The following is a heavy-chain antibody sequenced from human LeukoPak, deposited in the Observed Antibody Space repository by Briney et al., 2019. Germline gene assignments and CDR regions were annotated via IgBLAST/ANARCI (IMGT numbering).Heavy chain of an antibody. V-gene: IGHV4-34*01. Sequence: SETLSLTCAVYGGSFSGYYWSWIRQPPGKGLEWIGEINHSGSTNYNPSLKSRVTISVDTSKNQFSLKLSSVTAADTAVYYCARLRRAYDFWSDLPGGRYYFDYWGQGTLVTVSS. CDR1: GGSFSGYY. CDR2: INHSGST. J-gene: IGHJ4*02. D-gene: IGHD3-3*01. CDR3: ARLRRAYDFWSDLPGGRYYFDY.